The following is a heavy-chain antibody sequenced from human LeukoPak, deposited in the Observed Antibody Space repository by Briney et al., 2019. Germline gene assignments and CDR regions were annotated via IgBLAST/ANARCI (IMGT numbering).Heavy chain of an antibody. V-gene: IGHV3-15*01. CDR3: TTSNVDIVATYEKQ. J-gene: IGHJ4*02. Sequence: KPGGSLRLSCAASGFTFSNAWMSWVRQAPGKGLEWVGRIKSKTDGGTTDYAAPVKGRFTISRDDSKNTLYLQMNSLKTEDTAVYYCTTSNVDIVATYEKQWGQGTLVTVSS. CDR2: IKSKTDGGTT. D-gene: IGHD5-12*01. CDR1: GFTFSNAW.